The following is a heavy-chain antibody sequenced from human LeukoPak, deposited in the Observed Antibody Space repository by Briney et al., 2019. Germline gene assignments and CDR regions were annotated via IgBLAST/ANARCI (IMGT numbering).Heavy chain of an antibody. Sequence: PGRSLRLPCAASGFTFSSYGMHWVRQAPGKGLEWVAVISYDGSNKYYAGSVKGRFTISRDNSKNTLYLQMNSLRAEDTAVYYCAKPGLIAVAAYFDYWGQGTLVTVSS. CDR2: ISYDGSNK. CDR3: AKPGLIAVAAYFDY. V-gene: IGHV3-30*18. J-gene: IGHJ4*02. CDR1: GFTFSSYG. D-gene: IGHD6-19*01.